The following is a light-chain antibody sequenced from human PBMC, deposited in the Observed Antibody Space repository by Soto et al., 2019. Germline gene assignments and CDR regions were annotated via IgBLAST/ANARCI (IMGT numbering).Light chain of an antibody. V-gene: IGLV1-51*02. CDR3: GAWESSLSASYV. CDR1: SSNIGKNS. Sequence: QSVLTQPPSVSAAPGQKVTISCSGSSSNIGKNSVSWYQQLPGAAPKLLIHESNKRPSGIPDRFSGSKSGTSATLDITGLPTGDEADYYCGAWESSLSASYVFGTGTKVTVL. CDR2: ESN. J-gene: IGLJ1*01.